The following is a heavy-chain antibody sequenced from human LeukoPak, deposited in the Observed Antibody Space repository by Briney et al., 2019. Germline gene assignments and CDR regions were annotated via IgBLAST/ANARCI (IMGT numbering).Heavy chain of an antibody. V-gene: IGHV1-46*01. Sequence: ASVKVSCKASGYTFTSYYMHWVRQAPGQGLEWMGIINPSGGSTSYAQKFQGRVTMTRDTSTSTVYMELSSLRSEDTAVYYCASGIFGYSREDYYYYGMDVWAKGPRSPSPQ. J-gene: IGHJ6*04. D-gene: IGHD3-3*01. CDR1: GYTFTSYY. CDR2: INPSGGST. CDR3: ASGIFGYSREDYYYYGMDV.